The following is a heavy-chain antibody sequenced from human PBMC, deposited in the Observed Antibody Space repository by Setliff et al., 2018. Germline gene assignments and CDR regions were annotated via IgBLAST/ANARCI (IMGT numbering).Heavy chain of an antibody. D-gene: IGHD3-3*01. CDR2: IYYSGTT. V-gene: IGHV4-39*01. Sequence: SETLSLTCSVSGGSISSTSYQWGWVRQPPGKGLEWIGSIYYSGTTYYNPSLKSRVTISVDTSKNQFSLKLDSVIVADTAVYYCASGGAGFFTSGRWGQGTLVTSPQ. CDR1: GGSISSTSYQ. CDR3: ASGGAGFFTSGR. J-gene: IGHJ4*02.